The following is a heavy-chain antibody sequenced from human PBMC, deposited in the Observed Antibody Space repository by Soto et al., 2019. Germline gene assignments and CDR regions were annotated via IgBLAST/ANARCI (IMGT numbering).Heavy chain of an antibody. J-gene: IGHJ6*02. D-gene: IGHD6-19*01. CDR1: GYTFTSYG. CDR2: ISAYNGNT. Sequence: ASVKVSCKASGYTFTSYGISWVRQAPGQGLEWMGWISAYNGNTNYAQKLQGRVTMTTDTSTSTAYMELRSLRSDDTAVYYCARGYSSRWTYYYGMDVWGQGTTVTVSS. V-gene: IGHV1-18*01. CDR3: ARGYSSRWTYYYGMDV.